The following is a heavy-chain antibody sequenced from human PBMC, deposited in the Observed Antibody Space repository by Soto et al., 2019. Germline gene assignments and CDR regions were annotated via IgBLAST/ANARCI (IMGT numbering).Heavy chain of an antibody. CDR2: IIPSLGIV. CDR3: ARFDSDCSGGSCYPIWAFDI. D-gene: IGHD2-15*01. CDR1: GGTFSSYT. V-gene: IGHV1-69*02. Sequence: SGKVSCKASGGTFSSYTISWVRQAPGEGFDWMARIIPSLGIVMYAQKLQGRVTITADKSTSTAYMELSGMRSEDTAVYYCARFDSDCSGGSCYPIWAFDIWGQGTMVTVSS. J-gene: IGHJ3*02.